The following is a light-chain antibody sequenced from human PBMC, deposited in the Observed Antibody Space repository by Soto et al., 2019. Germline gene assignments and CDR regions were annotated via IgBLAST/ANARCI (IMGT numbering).Light chain of an antibody. J-gene: IGLJ1*01. V-gene: IGLV2-14*01. CDR3: TSYRRGPLYV. CDR1: SSDVGGYNY. Sequence: QSALTQPASVSGSPGQSITISCTGTSSDVGGYNYVSWYQHHPGKAPKLMIYEVSNRPSGVSNRFSGSKSGNTASLTISGLQLEDEADYYCTSYRRGPLYVFGTGTKLTVL. CDR2: EVS.